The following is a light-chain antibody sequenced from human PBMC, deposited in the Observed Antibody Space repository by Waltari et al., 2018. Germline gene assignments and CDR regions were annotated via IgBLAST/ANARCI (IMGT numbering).Light chain of an antibody. CDR2: GAS. J-gene: IGKJ1*01. CDR3: QQFGTSQWT. CDR1: QRVSSSY. Sequence: EIVLTQSPGTLSLSPGERATLSCRASQRVSSSYLAWYQQKPGQAPRLLVYGASSRATGIPDRFSGSGSGTDFTLTINRLEPEDFAVYYCQQFGTSQWTFGQGTKVEIK. V-gene: IGKV3-20*01.